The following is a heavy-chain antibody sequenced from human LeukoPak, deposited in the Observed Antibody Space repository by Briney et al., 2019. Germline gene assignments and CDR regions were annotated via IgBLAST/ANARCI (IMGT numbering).Heavy chain of an antibody. V-gene: IGHV3-66*01. CDR3: ARGFDY. CDR2: IYSAGST. Sequence: PGGSLRLSCAASGFTVSSNYMNWVRQAPGKGLEWVSVIYSAGSTYYADSVKGRFAISRDNSNNTLYLQMNSPRVEDTAVYYCARGFDYWGQGTLVTVSS. J-gene: IGHJ4*02. CDR1: GFTVSSNY.